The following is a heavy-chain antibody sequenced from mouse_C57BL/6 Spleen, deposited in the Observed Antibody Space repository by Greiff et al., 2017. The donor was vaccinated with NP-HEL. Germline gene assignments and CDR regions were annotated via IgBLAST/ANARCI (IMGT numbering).Heavy chain of an antibody. CDR1: GYAFTNYL. J-gene: IGHJ1*03. Sequence: QVQLQQSGAELVRPGTSVKVSCKASGYAFTNYLIEWVKQRPGQGLEWIGVINPGSGGTNYNEKFKGKATLTADKSSSTAYMQLSSLTSEDSAVYFCLGGIYYDYGGYFDVWGTGTTVTVSS. V-gene: IGHV1-54*01. CDR2: INPGSGGT. D-gene: IGHD2-4*01. CDR3: LGGIYYDYGGYFDV.